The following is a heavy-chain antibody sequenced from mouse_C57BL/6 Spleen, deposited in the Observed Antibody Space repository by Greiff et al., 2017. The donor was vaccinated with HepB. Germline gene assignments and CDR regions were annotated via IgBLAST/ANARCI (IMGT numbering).Heavy chain of an antibody. CDR3: ARHSGYPGVFDY. CDR2: ISNGGGST. V-gene: IGHV5-12*01. D-gene: IGHD2-2*01. CDR1: GFTFSDYY. Sequence: EVKLVESGGGLVQPGGSLKLSCAASGFTFSDYYMYWVRQTPEKRLEWVAYISNGGGSTYYPDTVKGRFTISRDNAKNTLYLQMSRLKSEDTAMYYCARHSGYPGVFDYWGQGTTLTVSS. J-gene: IGHJ2*01.